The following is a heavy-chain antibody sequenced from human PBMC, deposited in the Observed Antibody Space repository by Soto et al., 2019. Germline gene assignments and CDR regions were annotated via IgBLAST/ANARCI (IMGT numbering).Heavy chain of an antibody. CDR2: ISYDGSNK. CDR1: GFTFSSYA. J-gene: IGHJ4*02. Sequence: QVQLVESGGGVVQPGRSLRLSCAASGFTFSSYAMHWVRQAPGKGLEWVAVISYDGSNKYYADSVKGRFTISRDNSKNTLYLQMNSLRAEDTAGYYCARGVVVEAPCRYWGQGTLVTVSS. CDR3: ARGVVVEAPCRY. D-gene: IGHD2-21*01. V-gene: IGHV3-30-3*01.